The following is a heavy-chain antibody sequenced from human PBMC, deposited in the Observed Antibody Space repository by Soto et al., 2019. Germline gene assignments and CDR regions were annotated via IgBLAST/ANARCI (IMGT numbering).Heavy chain of an antibody. CDR2: IYYSGTT. J-gene: IGHJ1*01. CDR3: XXXXXXXXXXXEH. V-gene: IGHV4-31*03. Sequence: QVQLQESGPGLVQPSQTLSLSCTVSGGSITSGGYYWSWIRQHPGKGLEWIGYIYYSGTTYYNPYLKIRLTISLXTSRNQFSLXXNXXXXXXXXXXXXXXXXXXXXXXEHWGQGTLVTVSS. CDR1: GGSITSGGYY.